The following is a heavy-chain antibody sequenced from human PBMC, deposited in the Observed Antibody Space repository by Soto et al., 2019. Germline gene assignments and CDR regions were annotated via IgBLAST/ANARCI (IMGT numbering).Heavy chain of an antibody. D-gene: IGHD3-9*01. V-gene: IGHV4-39*01. J-gene: IGHJ4*02. CDR3: AIQYYDILTGFSGYDY. CDR2: IYYSGST. CDR1: GGSISSSSYY. Sequence: QLQLQESGPGLVKPSETLSLTCTVSGGSISSSSYYWGWIRQPPGKGLEWIGSIYYSGSTYYNPSLMSRVTISVDTSKNQFSLKLSSVTAADTAVYYCAIQYYDILTGFSGYDYWGQGTLVTVSS.